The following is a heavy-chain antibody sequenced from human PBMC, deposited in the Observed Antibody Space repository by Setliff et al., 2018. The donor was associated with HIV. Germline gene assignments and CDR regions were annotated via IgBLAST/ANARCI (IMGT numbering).Heavy chain of an antibody. J-gene: IGHJ4*02. CDR1: GGTFSNYA. CDR2: IIPIFGTA. Sequence: SVKVSCKASGGTFSNYAITWVRQAPGQGLEWMGGIIPIFGTANYAQKFQGRVTITADESTSTAYMELSSLRSEDTAVYYCARSDYDYVWGSYRYYFDYWGQGTLVTVSS. D-gene: IGHD3-16*02. V-gene: IGHV1-69*13. CDR3: ARSDYDYVWGSYRYYFDY.